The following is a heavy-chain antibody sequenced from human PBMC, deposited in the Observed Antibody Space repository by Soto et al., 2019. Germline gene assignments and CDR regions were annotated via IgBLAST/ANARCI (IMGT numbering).Heavy chain of an antibody. CDR1: GYTLTELS. D-gene: IGHD6-6*01. J-gene: IGHJ6*02. CDR3: ATVPKSYSSSLSGMDV. V-gene: IGHV1-24*01. Sequence: QVQLVQSGAEVKKPGASVKVSCKVSGYTLTELSMHWVRQAPGKGLEWMGGFDPEDGETIYAQKFQGRVTMTEDTSTDTAYMELSSVRSEDTAVYYCATVPKSYSSSLSGMDVWGQGTTVTVSS. CDR2: FDPEDGET.